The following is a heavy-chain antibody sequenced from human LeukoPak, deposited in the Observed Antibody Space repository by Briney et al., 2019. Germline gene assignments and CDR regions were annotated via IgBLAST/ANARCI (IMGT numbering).Heavy chain of an antibody. CDR1: GGSISSYY. V-gene: IGHV4-4*07. Sequence: SETLSLTCTVSGGSISSYYWSWIRQPAGKGLEWIGRIYTSGSTNYNPSLKSRVTMSVDTSKNQFSLKLSSVTAADTAVYYCARSRYFDWPYTQGYFDYWGQGTLVTASS. J-gene: IGHJ4*02. CDR2: IYTSGST. CDR3: ARSRYFDWPYTQGYFDY. D-gene: IGHD3-9*01.